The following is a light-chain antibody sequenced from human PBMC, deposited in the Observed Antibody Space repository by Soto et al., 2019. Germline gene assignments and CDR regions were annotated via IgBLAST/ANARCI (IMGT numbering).Light chain of an antibody. J-gene: IGKJ4*01. CDR2: SAS. V-gene: IGKV3-11*01. Sequence: EIVLTQSPATLSLSPGERATLSCRASQSVRNDLVWYHQKPGQAPRVLISSASNRATGIPARFSGSGSGTDFTLTISSLEPEDFAVYYCQQRTNWPPTFGGGTKVDMK. CDR3: QQRTNWPPT. CDR1: QSVRND.